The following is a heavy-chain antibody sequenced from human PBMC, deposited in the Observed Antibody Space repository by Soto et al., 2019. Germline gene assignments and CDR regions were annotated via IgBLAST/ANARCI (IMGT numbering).Heavy chain of an antibody. CDR2: ISWNSGSI. V-gene: IGHV3-9*01. CDR1: GFTFDDYA. J-gene: IGHJ4*02. CDR3: AKETGVYYDFWSGYLDPYFDY. D-gene: IGHD3-3*01. Sequence: EVQLVESGGGLVQPGRSLRLSCAASGFTFDDYAMHCVRQAPGKGVERGSGISWNSGSIGYADSVKGRFTISRDNAKNSLYLQMNSLRAEDTALYYCAKETGVYYDFWSGYLDPYFDYWGQGTLVTVSS.